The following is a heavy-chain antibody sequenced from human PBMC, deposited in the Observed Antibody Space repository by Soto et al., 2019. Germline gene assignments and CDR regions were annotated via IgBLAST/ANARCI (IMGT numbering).Heavy chain of an antibody. CDR3: ARDEQDSYYYYGMDV. Sequence: PSETLSLTCTVSGGSISSYFWNWIRQPPGKGLESIGYISYSGSTNYSPSLKSRVTISVDTSKNQFSLKLSSVTAADTAVYYCARDEQDSYYYYGMDVWGQGTTVTVSS. CDR1: GGSISSYF. D-gene: IGHD6-13*01. CDR2: ISYSGST. V-gene: IGHV4-59*01. J-gene: IGHJ6*02.